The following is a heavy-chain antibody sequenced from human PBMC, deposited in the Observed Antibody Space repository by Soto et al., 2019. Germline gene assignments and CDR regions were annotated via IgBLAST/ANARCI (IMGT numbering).Heavy chain of an antibody. Sequence: GASVKVSCKASGYTFTSYGMSWVRQAPGQGLEWMGWISGYNGDTNYAQKLQGRVTMTTDTSTSTAYMELRSLRSDDTAVYYCASGEMATIGDYWGQGTLVTVSS. CDR3: ASGEMATIGDY. V-gene: IGHV1-18*01. J-gene: IGHJ4*02. CDR1: GYTFTSYG. CDR2: ISGYNGDT. D-gene: IGHD5-12*01.